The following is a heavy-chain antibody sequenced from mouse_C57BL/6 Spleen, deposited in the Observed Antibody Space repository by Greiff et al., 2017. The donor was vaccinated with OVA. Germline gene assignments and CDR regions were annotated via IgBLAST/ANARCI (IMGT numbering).Heavy chain of an antibody. CDR2: INPGSGGT. V-gene: IGHV1-54*01. D-gene: IGHD2-1*01. CDR3: ASYGNYSAWFAY. CDR1: GYAFTNYL. J-gene: IGHJ3*01. Sequence: QVHVKQSGAELVRPGTSVKVSCKASGYAFTNYLIEWVKQRPGQGLEWIGVINPGSGGTNYNEKFKGKATLTADKSSSTAYMQLSSLTSEDSAVYFCASYGNYSAWFAYWGQGTLVTVSA.